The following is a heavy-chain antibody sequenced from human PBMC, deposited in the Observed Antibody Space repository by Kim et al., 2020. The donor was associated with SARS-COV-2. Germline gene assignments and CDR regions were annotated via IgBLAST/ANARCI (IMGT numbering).Heavy chain of an antibody. CDR1: GGSISSSSYY. V-gene: IGHV4-39*01. CDR3: ARHLDYSSSWYDYYYYGMDV. J-gene: IGHJ6*02. D-gene: IGHD6-13*01. Sequence: SETLSLTCTVSGGSISSSSYYWGWIRQPPGKGLEWIGSIYYSGSTYYNPSLKSRVTISVDTSKNRFSLKLSSVTAADTAVYYCARHLDYSSSWYDYYYYGMDVWGQGTTVTVSS. CDR2: IYYSGST.